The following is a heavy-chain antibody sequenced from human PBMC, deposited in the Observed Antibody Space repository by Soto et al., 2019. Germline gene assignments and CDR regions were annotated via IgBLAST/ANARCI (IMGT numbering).Heavy chain of an antibody. CDR2: IYYSGST. D-gene: IGHD4-17*01. V-gene: IGHV4-59*01. CDR1: GGSISSYY. Sequence: SETLSLTCTVSGGSISSYYWSWIRQPPGKGLEWIGYIYYSGSTNYNPSLKSRVTISVDTSKNQFSLKLSSVTAADTAVYYCARVRYGDYSYYYYYMDVWGKGTTVTVSS. J-gene: IGHJ6*03. CDR3: ARVRYGDYSYYYYYMDV.